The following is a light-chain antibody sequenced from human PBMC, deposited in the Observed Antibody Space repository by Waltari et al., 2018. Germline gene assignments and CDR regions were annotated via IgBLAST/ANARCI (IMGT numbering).Light chain of an antibody. CDR2: EVS. CDR3: SSYTSSSSL. CDR1: SSDVGGYDS. V-gene: IGLV2-14*01. J-gene: IGLJ2*01. Sequence: QSALTQPASVSGSPGQSITISCTGPSSDVGGYDSVSWYQQHPGKAPKLMIYEVSNRPSGVSSRFSGSKSGNTASLTISGLQAEDEADYYCSSYTSSSSLFGGGTKLTVL.